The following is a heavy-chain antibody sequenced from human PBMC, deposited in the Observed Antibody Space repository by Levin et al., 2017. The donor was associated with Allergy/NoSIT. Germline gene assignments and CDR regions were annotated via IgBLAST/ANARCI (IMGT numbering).Heavy chain of an antibody. V-gene: IGHV3-74*01. J-gene: IGHJ6*02. Sequence: PGGSLRLSCAVSGFTFSTYWMHWVRQVPGKGLECISRIDSDGSGTNYADSVKGRFTVSRDNAKNMLYLQMNSLRADDTAVYYCARVTPGGDRGYYYYGMDVRGQGTTVTVS. CDR2: IDSDGSGT. D-gene: IGHD2-21*01. CDR3: ARVTPGGDRGYYYYGMDV. CDR1: GFTFSTYW.